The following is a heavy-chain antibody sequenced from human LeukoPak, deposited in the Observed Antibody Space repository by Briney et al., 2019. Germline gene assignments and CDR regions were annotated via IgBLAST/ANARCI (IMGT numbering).Heavy chain of an antibody. CDR3: AGYYDSSGYYARYFDY. J-gene: IGHJ4*02. CDR2: IYYSGST. D-gene: IGHD3-22*01. Sequence: SETLSLTCSVSGDSTSNYFWSWIRQSPGKGLEWIGCIYYSGSTNYNPSLKSRVTISSDTSKRQFSLRLSSVTPADTAVYYCAGYYDSSGYYARYFDYWGQGTLVTVSS. V-gene: IGHV4-59*01. CDR1: GDSTSNYF.